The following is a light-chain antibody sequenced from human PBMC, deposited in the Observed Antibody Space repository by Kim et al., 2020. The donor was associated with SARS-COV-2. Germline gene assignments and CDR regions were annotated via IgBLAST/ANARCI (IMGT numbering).Light chain of an antibody. CDR3: CSYAGSYTFV. CDR1: SSDVGGYNY. CDR2: DVS. V-gene: IGLV2-11*01. J-gene: IGLJ2*01. Sequence: QSALTQPRSVSGSPGQSVTISCTGTSSDVGGYNYVSWYQRHPGKAPKLMIYDVSKRPSGVPDRFSGSKSGNTASLTISGLQAEDEAEYYCCSYAGSYTFVFGGGTQLTVL.